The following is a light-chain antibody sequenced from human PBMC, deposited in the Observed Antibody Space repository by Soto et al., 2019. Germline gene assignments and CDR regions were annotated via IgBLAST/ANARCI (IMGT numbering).Light chain of an antibody. V-gene: IGKV1-5*03. CDR1: QSLPMW. Sequence: DIHMTHSPSTLSASVGDRVTITCRASQSLPMWLAWYQQKPGKAPNLLIYKTSSLESGVPSRFNGSGSGTEFTLTISSLQPDDFATYYCQHWTDYSWTFGQGTKVEVK. J-gene: IGKJ1*01. CDR3: QHWTDYSWT. CDR2: KTS.